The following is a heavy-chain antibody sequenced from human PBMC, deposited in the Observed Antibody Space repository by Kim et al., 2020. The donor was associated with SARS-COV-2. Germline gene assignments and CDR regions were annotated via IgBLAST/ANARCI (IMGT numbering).Heavy chain of an antibody. CDR2: IYNSGST. J-gene: IGHJ4*02. D-gene: IGHD3-9*01. CDR3: ARSNILIGYYSFDN. V-gene: IGHV4-59*08. CDR1: GGSISSYY. Sequence: SETLSLTCTVSGGSISSYYWSWIRQPQGKGLEWNGYIYNSGSTNYNPSLKSRVTISLDTSKNQFSLKLSSVTAADTAVYYCARSNILIGYYSFDNWGQGTLVTVSS.